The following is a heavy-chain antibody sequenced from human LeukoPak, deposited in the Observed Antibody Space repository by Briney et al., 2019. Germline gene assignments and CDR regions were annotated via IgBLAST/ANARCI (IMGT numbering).Heavy chain of an antibody. CDR2: INNSGGST. D-gene: IGHD1-26*01. J-gene: IGHJ4*02. Sequence: GGSLRLSCAASGFSVSNYYMSWVRQAPGKGLEWVSIINNSGGSTYYADSVKGRFTISRDLSKNTLYLQMNSLRAEDTALYYCARKYSGTNPFDYWGQGTLVTVSS. CDR1: GFSVSNYY. CDR3: ARKYSGTNPFDY. V-gene: IGHV3-53*01.